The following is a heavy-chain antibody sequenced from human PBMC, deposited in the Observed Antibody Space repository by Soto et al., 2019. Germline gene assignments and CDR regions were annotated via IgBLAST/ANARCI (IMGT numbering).Heavy chain of an antibody. CDR2: ISSSGSTI. CDR3: AREGRDYDFWSGQSNYYYGMDV. CDR1: GFTFSSYE. D-gene: IGHD3-3*01. V-gene: IGHV3-48*03. J-gene: IGHJ6*02. Sequence: PGGSLRLSCAASGFTFSSYEMNWVRQAPGKGLEWVSYISSSGSTIYYADSVKGRFTISRDNAKNSLYLQMNSLRAEDTAVYYCAREGRDYDFWSGQSNYYYGMDVWGQGTTVTVSS.